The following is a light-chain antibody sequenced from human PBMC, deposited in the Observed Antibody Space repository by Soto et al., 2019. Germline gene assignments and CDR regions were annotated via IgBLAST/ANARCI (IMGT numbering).Light chain of an antibody. V-gene: IGKV3-11*01. CDR1: QSVSSY. CDR3: QQRSNWLA. Sequence: EIVLTQSPATLSLSPGERATLSCRASQSVSSYLAWYQQKPGQAPRLLIYDASNRATGIPHRFSGSGSGTDFALLISSLEPEDFDVYYCQQRSNWLAFGGGNKVEI. CDR2: DAS. J-gene: IGKJ4*01.